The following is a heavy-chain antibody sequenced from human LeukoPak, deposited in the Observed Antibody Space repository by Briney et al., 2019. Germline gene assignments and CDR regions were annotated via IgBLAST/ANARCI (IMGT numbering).Heavy chain of an antibody. CDR3: ARVSPAAFYWFDP. V-gene: IGHV4-31*03. J-gene: IGHJ5*02. Sequence: SETLSLTCTVSGGSISSGGYYWSWNRQHPGKGLEWIGYIYYSGSTYYNPSLKSRVTISVDTSKNQFSLKLSSVTAADTAVYYCARVSPAAFYWFDPWGQGTLVTVSS. D-gene: IGHD2-2*01. CDR2: IYYSGST. CDR1: GGSISSGGYY.